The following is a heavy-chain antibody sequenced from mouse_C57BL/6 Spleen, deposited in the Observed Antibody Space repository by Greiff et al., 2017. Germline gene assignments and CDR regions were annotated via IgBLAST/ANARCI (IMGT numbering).Heavy chain of an antibody. CDR2: IRNKANGYTT. Sequence: EVKLVESGGGLVQPGDSLSLSCAASGFTFTDYYMSWVRQPPGKALEWLGFIRNKANGYTTEYSASVKGRFTISRDNSQSILYLQMNALRAEDSATYYCARRGDGAMDYWGQGTSVTVSS. J-gene: IGHJ4*01. V-gene: IGHV7-3*01. CDR1: GFTFTDYY. CDR3: ARRGDGAMDY.